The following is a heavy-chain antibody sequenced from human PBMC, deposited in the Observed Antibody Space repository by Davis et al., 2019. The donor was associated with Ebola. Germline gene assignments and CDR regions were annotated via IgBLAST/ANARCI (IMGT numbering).Heavy chain of an antibody. D-gene: IGHD3-16*01. CDR1: QFTFSNYA. CDR3: ARDPRIGGSRAYYGMDV. CDR2: ISRSGGAT. Sequence: PGGSLRLSCAASQFTFSNYAMTWVRQAPGTGLEWVSGISRSGGATYYANSVKGRFTISRDNSRNTLYLQMNSLRAEDTAVHYCARDPRIGGSRAYYGMDVWGQGTTVTVSS. V-gene: IGHV3-23*01. J-gene: IGHJ6*02.